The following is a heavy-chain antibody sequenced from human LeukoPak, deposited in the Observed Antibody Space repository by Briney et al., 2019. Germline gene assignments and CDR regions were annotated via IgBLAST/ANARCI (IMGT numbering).Heavy chain of an antibody. J-gene: IGHJ4*02. CDR3: ARGPLIAAAGTW. Sequence: GGSLRLSCAASGFTFSSYGMHWVRQAPGKGLEWVAVIWYDGSNKYYADSVKGRFTISRDNSKNTLYLQMNSLRAEDTAVYYCARGPLIAAAGTWWGQGTLVTVSS. V-gene: IGHV3-33*01. CDR2: IWYDGSNK. CDR1: GFTFSSYG. D-gene: IGHD6-13*01.